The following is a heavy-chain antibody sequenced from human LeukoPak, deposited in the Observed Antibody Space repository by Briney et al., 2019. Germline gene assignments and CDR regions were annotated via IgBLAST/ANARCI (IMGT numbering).Heavy chain of an antibody. CDR3: ARKRRGSSVGGWFDP. V-gene: IGHV4-34*01. CDR2: INHSGST. J-gene: IGHJ5*02. CDR1: GGSFSGYY. D-gene: IGHD6-13*01. Sequence: SETLSLTCAVYGGSFSGYYWSWIRQPPGKGLEWIGEINHSGSTNYNPSLKSRVTISVDTSKHQFSLKLSSVTAADTAVYYCARKRRGSSVGGWFDPWGQGTLVTVSS.